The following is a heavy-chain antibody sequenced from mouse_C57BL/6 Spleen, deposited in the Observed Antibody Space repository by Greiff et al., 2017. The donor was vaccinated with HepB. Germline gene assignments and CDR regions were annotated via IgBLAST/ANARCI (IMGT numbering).Heavy chain of an antibody. V-gene: IGHV1-50*01. J-gene: IGHJ4*01. CDR2: IDPSDSYT. CDR1: GYTFTSYW. D-gene: IGHD1-1*01. CDR3: ARSGDGSSPYYAMDY. Sequence: VQLQQPGAELVKPGASVKLSCKASGYTFTSYWMQWVKQRPGQGLEWIGEIDPSDSYTNYNQKFKGKATLTVDTSSSTAYMQLSSLTSEDSAVYYCARSGDGSSPYYAMDYWGQGTSVTVSS.